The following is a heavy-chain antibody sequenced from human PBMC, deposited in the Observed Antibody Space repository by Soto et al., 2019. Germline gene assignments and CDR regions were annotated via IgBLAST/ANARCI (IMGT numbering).Heavy chain of an antibody. CDR1: GFTFSGYS. CDR2: FRAGGDDGTT. J-gene: IGHJ4*02. V-gene: IGHV3-23*01. CDR3: AKKVNSGSGSQYFDY. Sequence: GGPLRLSCVASGFTFSGYSMSWVRQAPGKGLEWVSGFRAGGDDGTTYYADSVKGRFTISRDNSKSTLFLQMNSLRAEDTAIYYCAKKVNSGSGSQYFDYFGQGTLVTVSS. D-gene: IGHD3-10*01.